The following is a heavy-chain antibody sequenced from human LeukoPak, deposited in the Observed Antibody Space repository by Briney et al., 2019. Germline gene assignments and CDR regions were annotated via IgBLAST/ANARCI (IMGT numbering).Heavy chain of an antibody. Sequence: ASVKVSCKASGYSFISCYIHWVRQAPGQGLEWMGIINPGGGTTSYAQKFQGRVIMTRDTSTNTVYMELSSLRSEDTAVYYCARQVLGATSDHWGQGTLVTVSA. J-gene: IGHJ4*02. CDR1: GYSFISCY. D-gene: IGHD1-26*01. V-gene: IGHV1-46*01. CDR2: INPGGGTT. CDR3: ARQVLGATSDH.